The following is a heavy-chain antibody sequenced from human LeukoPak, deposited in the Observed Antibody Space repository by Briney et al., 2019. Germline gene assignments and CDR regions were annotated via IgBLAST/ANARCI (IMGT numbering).Heavy chain of an antibody. CDR3: ARSYSSGLEFDY. CDR2: IYYRGST. Sequence: PSETLSLTCTVSGAAISSYDWSWIRQPPGKALEGSGYIYYRGSTNYNPSLKSRVTISVDTSKNQFSLKLSSVTAADTAVYYCARSYSSGLEFDYWGQGTLVTVSS. V-gene: IGHV4-59*01. CDR1: GAAISSYD. D-gene: IGHD6-19*01. J-gene: IGHJ4*02.